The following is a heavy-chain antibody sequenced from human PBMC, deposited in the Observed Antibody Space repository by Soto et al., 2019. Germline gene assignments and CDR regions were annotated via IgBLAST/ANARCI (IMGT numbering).Heavy chain of an antibody. CDR2: ISSSGSTI. J-gene: IGHJ4*02. Sequence: EVKLLDSGGGLVQPGGSLRLSCAASGFTFSNYAMSWVRQAPGKGLEWVSYISSSGSTIYYADSVKGRFTISRDNAKNSLYLQMNSLRADDTAVYYCARDVVALDYWGQGTLVTVSS. CDR3: ARDVVALDY. CDR1: GFTFSNYA. D-gene: IGHD2-15*01. V-gene: IGHV3-48*04.